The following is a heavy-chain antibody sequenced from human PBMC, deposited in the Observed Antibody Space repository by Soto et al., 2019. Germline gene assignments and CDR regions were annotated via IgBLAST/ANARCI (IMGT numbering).Heavy chain of an antibody. V-gene: IGHV4-34*01. CDR3: ARGWSGLVIIRFDP. Sequence: SETLSLTCAVYGGSFSGYYWSWIRQPPGKGLEWIGEVNHSGSTNYNPSLKSRVTISVDTSKNQFSLKLSSVTAADTAVYYCARGWSGLVIIRFDPWGQGTLVTVS. D-gene: IGHD3-9*01. J-gene: IGHJ5*02. CDR2: VNHSGST. CDR1: GGSFSGYY.